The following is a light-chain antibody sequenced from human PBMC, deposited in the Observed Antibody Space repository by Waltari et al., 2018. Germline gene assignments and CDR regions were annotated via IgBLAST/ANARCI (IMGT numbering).Light chain of an antibody. CDR1: QSISIH. CDR2: EAS. CDR3: QQFNDWPRT. J-gene: IGKJ1*01. V-gene: IGKV3-15*01. Sequence: VMTQSPATLSVSQGDSATLSCRPSQSISIHMVWYQQRPGQAPRLLIYEASMRATDIPARFSGSGSGTEFTLTISSVQSEDAAVYYCQQFNDWPRTFGQGTKVEIK.